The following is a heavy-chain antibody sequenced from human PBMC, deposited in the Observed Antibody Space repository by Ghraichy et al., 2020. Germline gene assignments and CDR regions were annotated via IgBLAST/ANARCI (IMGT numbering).Heavy chain of an antibody. CDR3: AKDHCSSTSCYTGLHHVLVEGYDY. CDR1: GFTFSSYA. CDR2: ISGSGGST. Sequence: GGSLRLSCAASGFTFSSYAMSWVRQAPGKGLEWVSAISGSGGSTYYADSVKGRFTISRDNSKNTLYLQMNSLRAEDTAVYYCAKDHCSSTSCYTGLHHVLVEGYDYWGQGTLVTVSS. J-gene: IGHJ4*02. D-gene: IGHD2-2*02. V-gene: IGHV3-23*01.